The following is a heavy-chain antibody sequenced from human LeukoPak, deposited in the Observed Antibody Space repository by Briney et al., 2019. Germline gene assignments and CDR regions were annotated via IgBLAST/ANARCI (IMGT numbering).Heavy chain of an antibody. CDR2: IKLGGSEK. CDR1: GFTFGKYW. V-gene: IGHV3-7*03. J-gene: IGHJ4*02. Sequence: GGSLRLSCVASGFTFGKYWMRWVRQAPGKGLEWVANIKLGGSEKNYVDSVKGRFTISRDNTKNSLYLQMNSLRAEDTAVFYCARDQYDTWSRRGNFDSWGQGTLVIVSS. D-gene: IGHD3-3*01. CDR3: ARDQYDTWSRRGNFDS.